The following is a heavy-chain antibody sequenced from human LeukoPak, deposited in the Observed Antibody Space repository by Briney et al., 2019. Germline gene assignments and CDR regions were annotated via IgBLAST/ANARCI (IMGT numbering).Heavy chain of an antibody. Sequence: PGGSLRLSCTASGFTFSNAGMNWVRQAPGKGLEWVGRIKTKSEGGTTDYAAPAKGRFTISRDDSKNALFLQMDSLKSDDTAMYYCTTEFKELGSFFYFYYMDVWGTGTTVTISS. J-gene: IGHJ6*03. CDR3: TTEFKELGSFFYFYYMDV. V-gene: IGHV3-15*01. CDR1: GFTFSNAG. CDR2: IKTKSEGGTT. D-gene: IGHD3-10*01.